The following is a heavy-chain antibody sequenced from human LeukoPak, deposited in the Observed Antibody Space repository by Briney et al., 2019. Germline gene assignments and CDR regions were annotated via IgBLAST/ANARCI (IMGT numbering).Heavy chain of an antibody. J-gene: IGHJ4*02. CDR3: ARDHYYGGNSELIDY. V-gene: IGHV4-39*07. CDR1: GGSISSSSYY. Sequence: KPSETLSLTCTVSGGSISSSSYYWGWIRQPPGKGLEWIGSIYYSGSTNYNPSLKSRVTISVDTSKNQFSLKLSSVTAADTAVYYCARDHYYGGNSELIDYWGQGTLVTVSS. CDR2: IYYSGST. D-gene: IGHD4-23*01.